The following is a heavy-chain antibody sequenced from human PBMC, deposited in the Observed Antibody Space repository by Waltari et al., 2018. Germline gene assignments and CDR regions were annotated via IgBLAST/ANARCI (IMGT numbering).Heavy chain of an antibody. D-gene: IGHD3-10*01. V-gene: IGHV4-39*07. CDR1: GVSISSSSNY. CDR2: IYYSGST. J-gene: IGHJ3*02. Sequence: QLQLQESGPGLVKPSETLSLTCPFSGVSISSSSNYWGWLRQPPGKGLEWIGSIYYSGSTYYNPSLKSRVTISVDTSKNQFSLKLSSVTAADTAVYYCARVSMVQGNAFDIWGQGTMVTVSS. CDR3: ARVSMVQGNAFDI.